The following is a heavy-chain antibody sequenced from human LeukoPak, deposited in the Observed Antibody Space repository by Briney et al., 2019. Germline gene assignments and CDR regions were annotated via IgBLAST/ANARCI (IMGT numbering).Heavy chain of an antibody. CDR3: VKNSGGSVAGLFDY. D-gene: IGHD6-19*01. V-gene: IGHV3-23*01. CDR2: ITGSGDST. J-gene: IGHJ4*02. Sequence: PAGSLRLSCAASGFTFTNYAMSWVRQAPGKGLEWVSVITGSGDSTDNADSVKGRFTISRDNTKNMLYLQMNSLRAEDTAVYHCVKNSGGSVAGLFDYWGQGTLVTVSS. CDR1: GFTFTNYA.